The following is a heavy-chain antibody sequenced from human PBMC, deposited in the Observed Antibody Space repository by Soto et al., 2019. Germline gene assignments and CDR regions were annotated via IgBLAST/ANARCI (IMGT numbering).Heavy chain of an antibody. CDR1: GGSISSGGYY. Sequence: QVQLQESGPGLVKPSQTLSLTCTVSGGSISSGGYYWSWIRQHPGKGLEWIGYIYYSGSTYYNPSLKSRVTISVDTSKNQFSLKLSSVTAADTAVYYCAREIFAVVIPYWYFDLWGRGTLVTVSS. CDR3: AREIFAVVIPYWYFDL. CDR2: IYYSGST. D-gene: IGHD3-3*01. J-gene: IGHJ2*01. V-gene: IGHV4-31*03.